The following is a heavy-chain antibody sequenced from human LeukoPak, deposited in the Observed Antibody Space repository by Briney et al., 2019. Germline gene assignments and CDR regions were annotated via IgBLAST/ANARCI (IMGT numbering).Heavy chain of an antibody. Sequence: ASVKVSCKASGYTFTSYYMHWVRQAPGQGLEWMGIINPSGGSTSYAQKFQGRVTMTRDMSTSTVYMELSSLRSEDTAVYYCAKVSELPAVPRYTYYYGSGSYLPYYFDYWGQGTLVTVSS. J-gene: IGHJ4*02. CDR1: GYTFTSYY. CDR3: AKVSELPAVPRYTYYYGSGSYLPYYFDY. V-gene: IGHV1-46*01. CDR2: INPSGGST. D-gene: IGHD3-10*01.